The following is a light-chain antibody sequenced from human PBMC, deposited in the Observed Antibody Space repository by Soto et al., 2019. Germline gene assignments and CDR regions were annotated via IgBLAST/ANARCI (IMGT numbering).Light chain of an antibody. V-gene: IGLV3-21*04. CDR3: QAWDIMTDNYV. CDR2: YDS. Sequence: SYELTQPPSVSVAPEKTATITCGGNNIGDKRVHWYRQKPGQAPVLLISYDSDRPSGISERFSGSNSGNTATLTISRVEAGDEADYYCQAWDIMTDNYVFGGGTKVTVL. CDR1: NIGDKR. J-gene: IGLJ1*01.